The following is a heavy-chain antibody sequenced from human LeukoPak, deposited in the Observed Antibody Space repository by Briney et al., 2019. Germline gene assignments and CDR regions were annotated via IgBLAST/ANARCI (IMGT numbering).Heavy chain of an antibody. J-gene: IGHJ3*02. CDR1: GVSISTYY. V-gene: IGHV4-59*01. CDR3: ARGRSPYDSSAAFDI. Sequence: SETLSLTCTVSGVSISTYYWNWVRQPPGKGLEWIAYIYYSGSTNYNPSLKSRVTMSVDTSSDQYSLKLSSVTAADMAVYYCARGRSPYDSSAAFDIWGQGTMVTVSS. D-gene: IGHD3-22*01. CDR2: IYYSGST.